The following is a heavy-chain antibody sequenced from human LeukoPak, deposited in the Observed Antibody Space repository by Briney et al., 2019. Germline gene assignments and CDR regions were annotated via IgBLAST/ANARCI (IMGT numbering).Heavy chain of an antibody. CDR1: GGSISSSSYY. Sequence: PSETLSLTCTVSGGSISSSSYYWGWIRQPPGKGLEWIGSIHYSGSTYYNPSLKSRVTISVDTSKNQFSLKVTSVTAADTAVYYCVRHGGGYCSGGSCYVDYWGQGTLVTVSS. J-gene: IGHJ4*02. CDR3: VRHGGGYCSGGSCYVDY. CDR2: IHYSGST. D-gene: IGHD2-15*01. V-gene: IGHV4-39*01.